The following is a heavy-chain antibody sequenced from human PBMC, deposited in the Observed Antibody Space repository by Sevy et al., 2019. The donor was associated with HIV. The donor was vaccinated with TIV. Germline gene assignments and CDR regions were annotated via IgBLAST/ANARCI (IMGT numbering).Heavy chain of an antibody. J-gene: IGHJ4*02. Sequence: GGSLRLSCAASGFTLGSYTMNWVRQAPGKGLEWVASISATGGSTYYADTVKGRFTISRDVSKGILYLQMNSLTAEDPAIFYCAKTLQKLPFHPHYFDYWGQRTLVTVSS. CDR1: GFTLGSYT. CDR3: AKTLQKLPFHPHYFDY. CDR2: ISATGGST. D-gene: IGHD2-21*02. V-gene: IGHV3-23*01.